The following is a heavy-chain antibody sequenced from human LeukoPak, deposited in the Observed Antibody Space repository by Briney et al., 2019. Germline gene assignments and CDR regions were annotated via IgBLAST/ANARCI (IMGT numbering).Heavy chain of an antibody. Sequence: SETLSLTCTVSGGSISRYYWSWIRQPPGKGLEWKWYIYYCGSANYNPSLKSRGTISVDTSKNQFSLKLSSVTAADTAVYYCAGASGDCYNFGYWGQGTLVTVSA. J-gene: IGHJ4*02. CDR2: IYYCGSA. V-gene: IGHV4-59*08. D-gene: IGHD2-21*01. CDR1: GGSISRYY. CDR3: AGASGDCYNFGY.